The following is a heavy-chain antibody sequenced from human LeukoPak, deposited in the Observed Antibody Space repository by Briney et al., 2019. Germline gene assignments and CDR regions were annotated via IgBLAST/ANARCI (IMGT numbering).Heavy chain of an antibody. V-gene: IGHV4-31*03. D-gene: IGHD1-26*01. CDR1: GGSISSGDYY. CDR2: IYYSGNT. Sequence: SQTLSLTCTVSGGSISSGDYYWSWIRQHPGKGLEWIGNIYYSGNTYYNPSLKSRVNISVDKSENQFSLKLSSVTAADTAVYYCARETPPKWELHYWGQGTLVTVSS. CDR3: ARETPPKWELHY. J-gene: IGHJ4*02.